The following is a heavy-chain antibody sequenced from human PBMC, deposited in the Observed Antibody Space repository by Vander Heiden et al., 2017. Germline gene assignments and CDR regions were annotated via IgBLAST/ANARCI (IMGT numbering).Heavy chain of an antibody. CDR1: GFTFSDYA. CDR2: ISFDGRNK. J-gene: IGHJ4*02. D-gene: IGHD3-22*01. CDR3: ARGGWVESSGHQFDY. V-gene: IGHV3-30*04. Sequence: QVQLVESGGGVVQPGRSLRLSCAASGFTFSDYAMHWVRQAPGEGLEWVAVISFDGRNKYYADSVKGRFTISRDNSKNTLYLQMNSLRAEDTAVYYCARGGWVESSGHQFDYWGQGTLVTVSS.